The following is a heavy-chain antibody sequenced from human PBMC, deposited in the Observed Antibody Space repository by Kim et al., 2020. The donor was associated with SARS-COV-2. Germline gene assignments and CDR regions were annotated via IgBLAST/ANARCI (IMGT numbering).Heavy chain of an antibody. Sequence: GGSLRLSCAGSGFTFGSAHMHWVRQAPGKGLEWVAVISADESIKGYADSVRGRFSGSRDNSQNTLFLQIDSLRPEDMAVYYCAREGHSSGRAGNFDNWG. D-gene: IGHD6-19*01. V-gene: IGHV3-30*03. J-gene: IGHJ4*01. CDR2: ISADESIK. CDR3: AREGHSSGRAGNFDN. CDR1: GFTFGSAH.